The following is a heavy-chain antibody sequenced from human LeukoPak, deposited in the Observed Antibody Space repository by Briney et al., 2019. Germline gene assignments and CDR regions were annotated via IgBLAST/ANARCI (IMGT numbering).Heavy chain of an antibody. CDR3: ARDGAAAPLDYYYGMDV. Sequence: GGSLRLSCAASGFTFSSYSMNWVRQAPGKGLEWVSSISSSSSYIYYADSVKGRFTISRDNAKNSLYLQMNSLRAEDTAAYYCARDGAAAPLDYYYGMDVWGQGTTVTVSS. CDR1: GFTFSSYS. CDR2: ISSSSSYI. D-gene: IGHD6-13*01. J-gene: IGHJ6*02. V-gene: IGHV3-21*01.